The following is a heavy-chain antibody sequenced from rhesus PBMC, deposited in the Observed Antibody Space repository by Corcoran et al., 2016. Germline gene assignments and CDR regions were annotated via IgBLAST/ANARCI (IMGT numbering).Heavy chain of an antibody. V-gene: IGHV4-65*01. J-gene: IGHJ4*01. Sequence: QVQLQESGPGLVKPSETLSLTCAVSGGSVSSSDWWSWIRQPPGKGLEWIGYISGSRGSTYYNPSLKSRVTILTDPSKNQFSLKLSSVTAADTAVYYCARGGTVTFFDYWGQGVLVTVSS. CDR3: ARGGTVTFFDY. CDR2: ISGSRGST. D-gene: IGHD4-23*01. CDR1: GGSVSSSDW.